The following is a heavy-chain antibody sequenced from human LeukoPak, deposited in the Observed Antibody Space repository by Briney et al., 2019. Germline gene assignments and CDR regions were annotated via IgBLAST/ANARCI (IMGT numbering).Heavy chain of an antibody. J-gene: IGHJ6*03. CDR1: GFTFSSYW. D-gene: IGHD3-3*01. CDR3: ARGAGNGVNYDFWSGYSYYYYYYMDV. V-gene: IGHV3-7*01. Sequence: PGGSLRLSCAASGFTFSSYWMSWVRQAPGKGLEWVANIKQDGSEKYYVDSVKGRFTISRDNAKNSLYLQMNSLRAEDTAVYYCARGAGNGVNYDFWSGYSYYYYYYMDVWGKGTTVTVSS. CDR2: IKQDGSEK.